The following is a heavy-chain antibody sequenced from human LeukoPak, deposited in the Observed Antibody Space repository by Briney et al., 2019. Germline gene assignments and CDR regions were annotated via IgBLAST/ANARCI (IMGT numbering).Heavy chain of an antibody. D-gene: IGHD1-1*01. Sequence: GGSLRLSCAASGFTFSSYEMNWVRQAPGKGLEWVSYISRSGRATFYADSVKGRFTIYRDNAKNSMYLQMNSLRAEDTAIYFCAREFKLENLGQGTLVTVSS. CDR1: GFTFSSYE. J-gene: IGHJ4*02. CDR3: AREFKLEN. V-gene: IGHV3-48*03. CDR2: ISRSGRAT.